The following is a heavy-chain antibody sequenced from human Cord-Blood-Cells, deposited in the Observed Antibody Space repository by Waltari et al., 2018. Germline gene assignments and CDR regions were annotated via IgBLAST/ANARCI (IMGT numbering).Heavy chain of an antibody. V-gene: IGHV4-34*01. CDR3: ARLGVVVPAYFDY. J-gene: IGHJ4*02. CDR1: GGSFSGYY. Sequence: QVQLQQWGAGLLKPSETLSLTCAVYGGSFSGYYWSWTRQPPGKGLEWIGEINHRGSTNYNPSLKSRDTISVDTSKNQFSLKLSSVTAADTAVYYCARLGVVVPAYFDYWGQGTLVTVSS. CDR2: INHRGST. D-gene: IGHD2-2*01.